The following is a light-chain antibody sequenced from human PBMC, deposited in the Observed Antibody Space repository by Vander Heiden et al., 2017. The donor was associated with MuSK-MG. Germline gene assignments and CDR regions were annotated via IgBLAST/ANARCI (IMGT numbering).Light chain of an antibody. CDR3: HQYDNYPWT. CDR1: ESISSW. Sequence: DIHMTQSPSTLSASVGDRVTITCRASESISSWLAWYQQKPGEAPKLLIYKASNLKSGVPSRFSRSGSGTDFTLTIRSLQPDDFATYYCHQYDNYPWTFGQGTKVEIK. J-gene: IGKJ1*01. CDR2: KAS. V-gene: IGKV1-5*03.